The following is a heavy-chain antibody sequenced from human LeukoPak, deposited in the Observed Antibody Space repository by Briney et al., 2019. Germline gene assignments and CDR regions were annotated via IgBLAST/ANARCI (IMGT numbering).Heavy chain of an antibody. D-gene: IGHD4-17*01. J-gene: IGHJ6*03. CDR2: ITPYNGYT. V-gene: IGHV1-18*01. CDR1: GYTFTNHG. CDR3: AREATKVTSVIHMDV. Sequence: GASVKVSCKASGYTFTNHGIHWVRQAPGQGFEWMGWITPYNGYTNYALKFQDRVTMTTDTSTSTVYMELRSLISDDTAVYYCAREATKVTSVIHMDVWGKGTTVIVSS.